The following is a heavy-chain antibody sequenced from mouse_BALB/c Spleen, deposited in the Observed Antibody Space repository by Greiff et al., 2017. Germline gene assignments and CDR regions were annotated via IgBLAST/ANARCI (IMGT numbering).Heavy chain of an antibody. D-gene: IGHD2-1*01. CDR2: ISSGSSTI. CDR3: ARSFYGNYGNAMDY. J-gene: IGHJ4*01. CDR1: GFTFSSFG. V-gene: IGHV5-17*02. Sequence: DVQLVESGGGLVQPGGSRKLSCAASGFTFSSFGMHWVRQAPEKGLEWVAYISSGSSTIYYADTVKGRFTISRDNPKNTLFLQMTSLRSEDTAMYYCARSFYGNYGNAMDYWGQGTSVTVSS.